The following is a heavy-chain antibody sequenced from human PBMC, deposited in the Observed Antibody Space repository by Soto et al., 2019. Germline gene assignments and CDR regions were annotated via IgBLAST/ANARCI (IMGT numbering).Heavy chain of an antibody. CDR2: LSGSDGST. Sequence: PGGSLRLSCAASGFTFSTYAMAWVRQAPGKGLEWVSGLSGSDGSTYYADSVKGRFTIFRDNSKNTLYLQMNSLRADDTAVYYCAKDHNSAWPYYFDYWGQG. V-gene: IGHV3-23*01. CDR1: GFTFSTYA. J-gene: IGHJ4*02. D-gene: IGHD6-19*01. CDR3: AKDHNSAWPYYFDY.